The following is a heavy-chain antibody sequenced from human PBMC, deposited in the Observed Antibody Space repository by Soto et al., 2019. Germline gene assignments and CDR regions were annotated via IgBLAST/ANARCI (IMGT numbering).Heavy chain of an antibody. J-gene: IGHJ5*02. Sequence: GASVKVSCKASGYTFTSYGISWVRQAPGQGLEWMGWISAYNGNTNYAQKLQGRVTMTTDTSTSTAYMELRSLRSDDTAVYYCARGVTIFGVATNWFDPWGQGTLVTVSS. D-gene: IGHD3-3*01. CDR1: GYTFTSYG. CDR3: ARGVTIFGVATNWFDP. CDR2: ISAYNGNT. V-gene: IGHV1-18*01.